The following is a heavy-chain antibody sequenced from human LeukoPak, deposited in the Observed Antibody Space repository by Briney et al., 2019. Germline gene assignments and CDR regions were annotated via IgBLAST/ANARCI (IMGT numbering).Heavy chain of an antibody. CDR3: AKGSYYYDSSGYYSYYFDY. V-gene: IGHV3-23*01. CDR1: GFTFSSYA. Sequence: PGGSLRLSCAASGFTFSSYAMSWVRQAPGKGLEWVSAISGSGGSTYYADSVKGRFTISRENSKNTLYLQMNSLRAEDTAVYYCAKGSYYYDSSGYYSYYFDYWGQGTLVTVSS. J-gene: IGHJ4*02. CDR2: ISGSGGST. D-gene: IGHD3-22*01.